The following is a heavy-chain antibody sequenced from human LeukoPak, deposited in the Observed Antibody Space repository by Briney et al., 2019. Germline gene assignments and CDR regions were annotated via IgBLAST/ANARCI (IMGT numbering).Heavy chain of an antibody. CDR1: GYSFTGYY. Sequence: GASVKVSCKTSGYSFTGYYIHWVRQAPGQGLEWMGWINFNSGGTKYEQRFQGRVTMTRDTSSNTAYMELTSDDTAVYYCARSDSGSNGAYRWFGPWGQGTLVTVSS. J-gene: IGHJ5*02. D-gene: IGHD1-26*01. V-gene: IGHV1-2*02. CDR2: INFNSGGT. CDR3: ARSDSGSNGAYRWFGP.